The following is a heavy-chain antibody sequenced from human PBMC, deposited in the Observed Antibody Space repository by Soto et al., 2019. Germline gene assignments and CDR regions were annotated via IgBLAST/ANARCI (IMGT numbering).Heavy chain of an antibody. CDR2: IYFSGST. CDR1: GCPISRYY. J-gene: IGHJ4*02. Sequence: QVQPQGAGPGLVKPSENPSPPCPVSGCPISRYYLSLIRQPPGKGLEWIGYIYFSGSTNDNPSLKGRVTISVDTSKNQISLKLSSVTAADTAVYYCARVMGRFGSYFVGWGQGTLVTVSS. D-gene: IGHD1-26*01. CDR3: ARVMGRFGSYFVG. V-gene: IGHV4-59*01.